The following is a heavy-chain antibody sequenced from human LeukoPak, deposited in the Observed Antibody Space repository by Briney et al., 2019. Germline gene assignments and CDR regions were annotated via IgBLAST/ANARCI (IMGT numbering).Heavy chain of an antibody. CDR3: ARVPTVTQYYYYYGMDV. CDR2: INHSGST. Sequence: SETLSLTCTVSGGSISSYYWSWIRQPPGKGLEWIGEINHSGSTNYNPSLKSRVTISVDTSKNQFSLKLSSVTAADTAVYYCARVPTVTQYYYYYGMDVWGQGTTVTVSS. V-gene: IGHV4-34*01. J-gene: IGHJ6*02. D-gene: IGHD4-17*01. CDR1: GGSISSYY.